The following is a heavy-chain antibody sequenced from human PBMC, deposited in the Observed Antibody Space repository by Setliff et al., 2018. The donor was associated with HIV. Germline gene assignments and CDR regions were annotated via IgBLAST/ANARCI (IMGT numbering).Heavy chain of an antibody. CDR1: GYSFITYW. J-gene: IGHJ3*02. CDR3: ARFYGSYDVGGFDI. CDR2: MNPDGSNT. V-gene: IGHV5-51*01. D-gene: IGHD3-16*01. Sequence: GESLKISCKGSGYSFITYWIGWVRQRPGKGLEWMGIMNPDGSNTRYSPSFQGQVTISVDESISTAYLQWSSLKASDTAFYYWARFYGSYDVGGFDIWGQGTKVTVSS.